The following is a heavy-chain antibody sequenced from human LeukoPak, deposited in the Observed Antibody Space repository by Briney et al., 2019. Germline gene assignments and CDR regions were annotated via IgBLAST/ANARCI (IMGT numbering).Heavy chain of an antibody. CDR3: AKDSGVGMATTFSILDI. CDR2: IGNDGSNK. D-gene: IGHD5-24*01. J-gene: IGHJ3*02. CDR1: GFTFSSYG. Sequence: GGSLRLSCAASGFTFSSYGMHWVRQAPGKGLEWATFIGNDGSNKYYADSVKGRFTISRDNSKNTLYLQMNSLRVEDTAVYYCAKDSGVGMATTFSILDIWGQGTMVTVSS. V-gene: IGHV3-30*02.